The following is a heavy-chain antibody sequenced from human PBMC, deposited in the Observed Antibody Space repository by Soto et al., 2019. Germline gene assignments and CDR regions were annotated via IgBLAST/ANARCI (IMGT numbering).Heavy chain of an antibody. CDR3: TTDITEDYYYYGMDV. Sequence: GGSLRLSCAASGFTFSNAWMSWVRQAPGKGLEWVGRIKSKTDGGTTDYAAPVKGRFTISRDDSKNTLYLQMNSLKTEDTAVYYFTTDITEDYYYYGMDVWGQGTTVTVSS. CDR2: IKSKTDGGTT. CDR1: GFTFSNAW. D-gene: IGHD3-3*01. V-gene: IGHV3-15*01. J-gene: IGHJ6*02.